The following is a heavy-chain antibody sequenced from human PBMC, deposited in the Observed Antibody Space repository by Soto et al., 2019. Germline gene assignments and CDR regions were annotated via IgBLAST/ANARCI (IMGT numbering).Heavy chain of an antibody. CDR2: TYYRSKWYN. CDR3: PTEPRGIGVAPAAIISSYYYYYGMDV. J-gene: IGHJ6*02. CDR1: GDSVSSNSAA. Sequence: SQTLSFTCTVSGDSVSSNSAAWNWIRQSPSRGLEWLGRTYYRSKWYNDYAVSVKSRITINPDTSKNQFSLQLNSVTPEDTAVYYCPTEPRGIGVAPAAIISSYYYYYGMDVWGQGITVTVSS. D-gene: IGHD2-2*02. V-gene: IGHV6-1*01.